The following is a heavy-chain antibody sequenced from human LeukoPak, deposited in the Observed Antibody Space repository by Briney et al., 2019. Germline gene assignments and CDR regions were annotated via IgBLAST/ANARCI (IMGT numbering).Heavy chain of an antibody. D-gene: IGHD3-3*01. CDR2: IYYSGST. CDR3: ARTPAEITIFGVASEDYYYYGMDV. V-gene: IGHV4-39*01. J-gene: IGHJ6*02. CDR1: GGSISSSSYS. Sequence: PSETLSLTCTVSGGSISSSSYSWGWIRQPPGKGLEWIGSIYYSGSTYYNPSLKSRVTISVDTSKNQFSLKLSSVTAADTAVYYCARTPAEITIFGVASEDYYYYGMDVWGQGTTVTVSS.